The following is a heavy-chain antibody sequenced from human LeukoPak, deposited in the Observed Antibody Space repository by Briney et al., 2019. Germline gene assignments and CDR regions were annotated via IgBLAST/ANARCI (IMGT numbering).Heavy chain of an antibody. CDR1: GFTVSSNY. CDR2: LSGGGTT. J-gene: IGHJ1*01. Sequence: GGSLRLSCAASGFTVSSNYMSWVRQAPGKGLEWVSSLSGGGTTYYADSVKGRFTISRDISNNTLYLQMNSLRADDSAVYYCAKDLGRAVNQFAIAYFRHWGQGTLVTVSS. V-gene: IGHV3-53*01. D-gene: IGHD7-27*01. CDR3: AKDLGRAVNQFAIAYFRH.